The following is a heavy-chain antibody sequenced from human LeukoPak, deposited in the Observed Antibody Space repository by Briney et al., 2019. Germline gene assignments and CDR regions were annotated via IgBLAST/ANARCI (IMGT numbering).Heavy chain of an antibody. Sequence: GSLSLSCAASGFTFSFYEMTWVRPAPGKGLEWISYISRSGSTIYDADSVRGRFTISRDNARNSLYLQMNNLRAEDTAIYYCARRPYYHDGFDYWGQGTLVTVSS. D-gene: IGHD3-22*01. CDR2: ISRSGSTI. CDR3: ARRPYYHDGFDY. V-gene: IGHV3-48*03. J-gene: IGHJ4*02. CDR1: GFTFSFYE.